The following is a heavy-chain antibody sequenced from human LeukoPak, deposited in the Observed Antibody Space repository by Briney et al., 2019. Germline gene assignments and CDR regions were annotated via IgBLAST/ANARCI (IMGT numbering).Heavy chain of an antibody. D-gene: IGHD7-27*01. CDR1: GFTFSSFA. J-gene: IGHJ4*02. V-gene: IGHV3-23*01. CDR3: ARDLGTDY. Sequence: PGGSLRLSCAASGFTFSSFAMSWVRQAPGKGLEWVSGVSGSGGSTYYADSVKGRFTISRDNAKNSLYLQMNSLRAEDTAVYYCARDLGTDYWGQGTLVTVSS. CDR2: VSGSGGST.